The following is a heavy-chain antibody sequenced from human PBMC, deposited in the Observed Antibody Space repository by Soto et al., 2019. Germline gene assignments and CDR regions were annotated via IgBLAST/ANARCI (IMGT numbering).Heavy chain of an antibody. CDR3: VREDGKVGTNSAFDY. D-gene: IGHD1-26*01. CDR2: INGRGNYI. Sequence: GGSLRLSCASSGFTFSTYTMDWVRQSPGKGLEWVSSINGRGNYIYYAESVKGRFTISRDNAKNSLYLQMDRLRAEDTALYYCVREDGKVGTNSAFDYWGLGALVTVSS. J-gene: IGHJ4*02. V-gene: IGHV3-21*01. CDR1: GFTFSTYT.